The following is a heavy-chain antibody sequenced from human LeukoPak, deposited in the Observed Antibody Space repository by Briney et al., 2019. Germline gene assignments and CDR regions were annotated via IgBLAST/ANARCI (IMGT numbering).Heavy chain of an antibody. V-gene: IGHV1-18*04. CDR2: ISAYNGNT. J-gene: IGHJ4*02. CDR3: ARARSGWYGYYFDY. CDR1: GYTFTNYR. Sequence: GASVKVACKASGYTFTNYRISWVRQAPGQGLEWMGWISAYNGNTNYAQKLQGRVTMTTDTSTSTAYMELRSLRSDDTAVYYCARARSGWYGYYFDYWGQGTLVTVSS. D-gene: IGHD6-19*01.